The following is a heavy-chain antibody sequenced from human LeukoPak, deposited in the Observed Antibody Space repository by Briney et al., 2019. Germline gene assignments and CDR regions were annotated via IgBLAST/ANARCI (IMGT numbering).Heavy chain of an antibody. CDR1: GYTFTSHA. Sequence: GASVKVSCKASGYTFTSHAVHWVRQAPGQRPEWMGWINIGNGNTKYSQNFQDRVTIIRDTSANTVYMELSSLRAEDTAVYYCARSEILDYYYGSGRYDYWGQGSLVTVSS. D-gene: IGHD3-10*01. V-gene: IGHV1-3*04. J-gene: IGHJ4*02. CDR2: INIGNGNT. CDR3: ARSEILDYYYGSGRYDY.